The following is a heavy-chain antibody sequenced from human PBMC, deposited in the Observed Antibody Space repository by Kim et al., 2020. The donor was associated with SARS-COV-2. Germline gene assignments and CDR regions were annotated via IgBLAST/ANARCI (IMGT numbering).Heavy chain of an antibody. CDR2: ST. J-gene: IGHJ4*02. V-gene: IGHV3-64*04. Sequence: STDYANSVKSRCTITRDKSKKTLRLRMSSLGPEDTAEYYCARCSELGETIVWGQGTLVTVSS. D-gene: IGHD3-16*01. CDR3: ARCSELGETIV.